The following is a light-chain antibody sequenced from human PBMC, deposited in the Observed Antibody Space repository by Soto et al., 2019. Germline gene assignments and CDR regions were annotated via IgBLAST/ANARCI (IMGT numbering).Light chain of an antibody. CDR2: DVS. V-gene: IGLV2-11*01. J-gene: IGLJ2*01. Sequence: QSVLTQPRSVSGSPGQSVTISCTGTSSDVGGYNYVSWYQQHPGKAPKLMIYDVSKRPSGVPDRFSGSKSGNPASLTISGLQAEDEADYYCCSYAGSYTPVVFGGGTKVTVL. CDR1: SSDVGGYNY. CDR3: CSYAGSYTPVV.